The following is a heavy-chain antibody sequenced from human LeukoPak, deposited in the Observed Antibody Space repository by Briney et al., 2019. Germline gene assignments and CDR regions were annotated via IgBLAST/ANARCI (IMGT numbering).Heavy chain of an antibody. CDR2: IYYSGST. J-gene: IGHJ6*03. CDR1: GGSISSGDYY. D-gene: IGHD6-6*01. V-gene: IGHV4-30-4*08. CDR3: ARDIAARPSLIDYYYYMDV. Sequence: SQTLSLTCTVSGGSISSGDYYWSWIRQPPGKGLEWIGYIYYSGSTYYNPSLKSRVTISVDTSKNQFSLKLSSVTAADTAVYYCARDIAARPSLIDYYYYMDVWGKGTTVTVSS.